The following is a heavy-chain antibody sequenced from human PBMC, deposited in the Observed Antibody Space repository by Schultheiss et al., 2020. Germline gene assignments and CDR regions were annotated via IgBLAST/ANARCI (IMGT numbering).Heavy chain of an antibody. CDR1: GGSISSYY. CDR2: VYYSGRT. CDR3: ARSLYRREFPWYH. D-gene: IGHD3-16*02. Sequence: SETLSLTCIVSGGSISSYYWSWIRQPPGKGLEWIGSVYYSGRTYYNPSLKSRVTISVDTSKNHFSLKLNSVTAADTAVYFCARSLYRREFPWYHWGQGTQVTISS. J-gene: IGHJ5*02. V-gene: IGHV4-59*01.